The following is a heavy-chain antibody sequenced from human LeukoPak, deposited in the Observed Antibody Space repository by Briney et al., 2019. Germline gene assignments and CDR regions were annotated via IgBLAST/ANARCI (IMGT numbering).Heavy chain of an antibody. V-gene: IGHV4-39*07. J-gene: IGHJ4*02. CDR2: IYYSGST. Sequence: SETLSLTCIVSGGSISSISSNNYHWGWIRQPPGKGLEWIGSIYYSGSTYYNPSLKSRVTISVDTSKNQFSLKLSSVTAADTAVYYCARAPDGYNPGSNKDFDYWGQGTLVTVSS. CDR3: ARAPDGYNPGSNKDFDY. D-gene: IGHD5-24*01. CDR1: GGSISSISSNNYH.